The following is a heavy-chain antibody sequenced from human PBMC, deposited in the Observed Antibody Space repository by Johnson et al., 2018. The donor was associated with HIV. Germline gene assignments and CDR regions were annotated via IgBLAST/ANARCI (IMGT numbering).Heavy chain of an antibody. CDR1: GFTFSNYA. CDR3: ARDLAYSGYEGAFDI. Sequence: QVQLVESGGGLVQPGGSLRLSCAASGFTFSNYALHWVRQAPGKGLEWVAVISYDGSNKYYADSVKGRFTISRDNSKNTLYLQMNSLRSEDTALYYCARDLAYSGYEGAFDIWGQGTMVTVSS. CDR2: ISYDGSNK. D-gene: IGHD5-12*01. V-gene: IGHV3-30*04. J-gene: IGHJ3*02.